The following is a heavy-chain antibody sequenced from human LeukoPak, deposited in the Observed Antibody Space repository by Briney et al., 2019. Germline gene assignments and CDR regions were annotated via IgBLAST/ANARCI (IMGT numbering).Heavy chain of an antibody. V-gene: IGHV3-11*01. Sequence: GGSLRLSCAASGFTFSDYYMSWIRQAPGKGLEWVSYISSSGSTIYYADSVKGRFTISRDNAKNSLYQQMNSLRAEDTAVYYCARVWQYHTRDKWELPDYWGPGTLVTVSS. J-gene: IGHJ4*02. CDR1: GFTFSDYY. CDR3: ARVWQYHTRDKWELPDY. CDR2: ISSSGSTI. D-gene: IGHD1-26*01.